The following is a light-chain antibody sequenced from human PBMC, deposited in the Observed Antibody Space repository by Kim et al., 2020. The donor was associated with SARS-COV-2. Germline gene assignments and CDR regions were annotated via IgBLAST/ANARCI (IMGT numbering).Light chain of an antibody. V-gene: IGKV3-15*01. CDR1: QSVDIN. CDR2: AAS. CDR3: QQYTYWPL. Sequence: SVSPGERVTLSCRASQSVDINVAWYQQRPGQAPRLLSYAASTRAIGIPDRFSGSGSATEFTLTISSLQSEDFGIYFCQQYTYWPLFGGGTKVDIK. J-gene: IGKJ4*02.